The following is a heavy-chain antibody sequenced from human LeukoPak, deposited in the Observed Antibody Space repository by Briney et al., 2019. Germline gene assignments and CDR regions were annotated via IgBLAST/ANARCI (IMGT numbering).Heavy chain of an antibody. D-gene: IGHD3-22*01. J-gene: IGHJ4*02. CDR1: GLTVSSNC. Sequence: PGGSLRLSCTASGLTVSSNCMSWVRQAPGKGLEWVSFIYSGGNTYYADSVKGRFTISRDNSKNTLYLQMNSLRAEDTAVYYCAKRGMIVVVITVPYYFDYWGQGTLVTVSS. V-gene: IGHV3-53*01. CDR2: IYSGGNT. CDR3: AKRGMIVVVITVPYYFDY.